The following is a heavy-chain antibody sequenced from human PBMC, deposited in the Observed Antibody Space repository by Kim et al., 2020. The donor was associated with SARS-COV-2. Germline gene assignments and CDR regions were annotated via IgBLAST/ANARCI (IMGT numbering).Heavy chain of an antibody. J-gene: IGHJ4*02. CDR2: ISYDGSIS. CDR3: AKPPINGTAIQVFDS. V-gene: IGHV3-30*18. D-gene: IGHD1-7*01. CDR1: GFAFSSYG. Sequence: GGSLRLSCAASGFAFSSYGMHWVRQAPGKGLEWVAVISYDGSISYYADSVKGRFTIFRDNSKNTLYLQMSSLRGEDTAAYYCAKPPINGTAIQVFDSWGQGVLVIVSS.